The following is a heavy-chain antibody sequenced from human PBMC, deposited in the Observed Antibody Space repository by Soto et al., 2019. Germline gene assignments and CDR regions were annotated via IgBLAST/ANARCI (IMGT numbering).Heavy chain of an antibody. CDR1: GFTFDDYA. CDR3: ARYCTNGVCYSLDAFDI. CDR2: ISWNSGSI. D-gene: IGHD2-8*01. J-gene: IGHJ3*02. V-gene: IGHV3-9*01. Sequence: QTGGSLRLSCAASGFTFDDYAMHWVRQAPGKGLEWVSGISWNSGSIGYADSVKGRFTISRDNAKNSLYLQMNSLRAEDTALYYCARYCTNGVCYSLDAFDIWGQGTMVTVSS.